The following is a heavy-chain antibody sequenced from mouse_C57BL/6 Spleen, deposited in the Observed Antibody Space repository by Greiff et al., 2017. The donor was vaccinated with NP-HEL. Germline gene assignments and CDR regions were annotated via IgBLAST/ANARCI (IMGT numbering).Heavy chain of an antibody. CDR2: IYPGDGDT. CDR1: GYAFSSSW. CDR3: ARYITTVVEGYFDV. Sequence: QVQLQQSGPELVKPGASVKISCKASGYAFSSSWMNWVKQRPGKGLEWIGRIYPGDGDTNYNGKFKGKATLTADKSSSTAYMQLSSLTSEDSAVYFCARYITTVVEGYFDVWGTGTTVTVAS. J-gene: IGHJ1*03. V-gene: IGHV1-82*01. D-gene: IGHD1-1*01.